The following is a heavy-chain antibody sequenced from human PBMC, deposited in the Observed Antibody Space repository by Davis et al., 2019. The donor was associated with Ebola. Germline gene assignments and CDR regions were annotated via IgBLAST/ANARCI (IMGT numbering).Heavy chain of an antibody. CDR1: GGSISRSTNY. V-gene: IGHV4-39*01. J-gene: IGHJ5*02. CDR2: IYYSGST. D-gene: IGHD2-21*02. Sequence: SETLSLTCTVSGGSISRSTNYWGWIRQPPGKGLEWIASIYYSGSTYYNPSLKSRVTISVDTYRNRFSLKLSSVTAADTAVYYCAGRSGCVGDCFTNWFDPWGQGTLVTVSS. CDR3: AGRSGCVGDCFTNWFDP.